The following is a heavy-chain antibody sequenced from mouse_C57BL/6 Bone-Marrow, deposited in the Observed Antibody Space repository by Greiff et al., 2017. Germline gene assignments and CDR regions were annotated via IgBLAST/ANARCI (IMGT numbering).Heavy chain of an antibody. J-gene: IGHJ4*01. CDR2: IDPSDSYT. CDR1: GYTFTSYW. D-gene: IGHD2-4*01. Sequence: QVQLKQPGAELVRPGTSVKLSCKASGYTFTSYWMHWVKQRPGQGLEWIGVIDPSDSYTNYNQKFKGKATLTVDTSSSTAYMQLSSLTSEDSAVYYWYYEYVYYYAMDYWGQGTSVTVSS. V-gene: IGHV1-59*01. CDR3: YYEYVYYYAMDY.